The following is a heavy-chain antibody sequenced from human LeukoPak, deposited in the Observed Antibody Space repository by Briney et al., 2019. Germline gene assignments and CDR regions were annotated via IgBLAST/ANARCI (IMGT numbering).Heavy chain of an antibody. Sequence: GGSPRLSCVASGFTFSDYYMSWVRPAPRKGLEWASHISSSGSTIYYADSVKGRFTISRDNANNSLYLQMNSLRAEDTAVYYCARAPTYYYDSSGYYGLDYLGQGTLVTVSS. D-gene: IGHD3-22*01. CDR1: GFTFSDYY. CDR2: ISSSGSTI. V-gene: IGHV3-11*01. CDR3: ARAPTYYYDSSGYYGLDY. J-gene: IGHJ4*02.